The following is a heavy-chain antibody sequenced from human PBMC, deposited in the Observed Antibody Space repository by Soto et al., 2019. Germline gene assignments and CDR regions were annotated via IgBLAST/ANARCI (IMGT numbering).Heavy chain of an antibody. CDR2: ISYDGSNK. Sequence: GGSLRLSCAASGFTFSSYAMHWVRQAPGKGLEWVAVISYDGSNKYYADSVKGRFTISRDNSKNTLYRQMNSLRAEDTAVYYCARDFIVATIAYYYYGMDVWGQGTTVTVSS. D-gene: IGHD5-12*01. CDR3: ARDFIVATIAYYYYGMDV. V-gene: IGHV3-30-3*01. J-gene: IGHJ6*02. CDR1: GFTFSSYA.